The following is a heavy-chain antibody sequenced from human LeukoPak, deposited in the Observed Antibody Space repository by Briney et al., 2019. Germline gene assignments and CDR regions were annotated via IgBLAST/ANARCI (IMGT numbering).Heavy chain of an antibody. CDR3: ARELGYTYGSNFDH. J-gene: IGHJ4*02. Sequence: PSETLSLTCAVSGGSISSYYWSWIRQPAGKGLEWIGRIYTSGSTDYNPSLKNRVTMSVDTSKNQFSLNLRSVTAADTAVYYCARELGYTYGSNFDHWGQGTLVTVSS. D-gene: IGHD5-18*01. V-gene: IGHV4-4*07. CDR1: GGSISSYY. CDR2: IYTSGST.